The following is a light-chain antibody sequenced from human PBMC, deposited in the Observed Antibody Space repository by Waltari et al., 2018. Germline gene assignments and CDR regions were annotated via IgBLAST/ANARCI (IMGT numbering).Light chain of an antibody. J-gene: IGKJ1*01. CDR2: GTS. Sequence: IVMTQSPATLSLSPGESATLSCRASQRVRSTFAWFQQKPGQPPRLLIYGTSTRATGIPARFTGSVSGTEFSLTISSLQPEDFATYYCQQYDYWPWTFGQGTRVETK. CDR1: QRVRST. V-gene: IGKV3D-15*01. CDR3: QQYDYWPWT.